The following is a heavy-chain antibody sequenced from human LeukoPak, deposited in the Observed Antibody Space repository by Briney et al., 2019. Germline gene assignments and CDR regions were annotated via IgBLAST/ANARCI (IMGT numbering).Heavy chain of an antibody. CDR1: GGSISSSSYY. D-gene: IGHD3-9*01. CDR2: IYYSGST. Sequence: PSETLSLTYTVSGGSISSSSYYWGWIRQPPGKGLEWIGSIYYSGSTYYNPSLKSRVTISVDTSKNQFSLKLSSVTAADTAVYYCARILRYFDWLSYYYYMDVWGKGTTVTISS. J-gene: IGHJ6*03. CDR3: ARILRYFDWLSYYYYMDV. V-gene: IGHV4-39*01.